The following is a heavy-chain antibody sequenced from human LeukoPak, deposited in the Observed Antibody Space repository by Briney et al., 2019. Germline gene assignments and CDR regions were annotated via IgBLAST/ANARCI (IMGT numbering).Heavy chain of an antibody. Sequence: PSETLSLTCTVSGGSISSGGYYWSWIRQHPGKGLEWIGYIYYSGSTYNNPSLKSRVTISVDTSKNQFSLKLSSVTAADTAVYYCARDHRVHYFDYWGQGTLVTVSS. J-gene: IGHJ4*02. CDR1: GGSISSGGYY. V-gene: IGHV4-31*03. D-gene: IGHD3-10*01. CDR2: IYYSGST. CDR3: ARDHRVHYFDY.